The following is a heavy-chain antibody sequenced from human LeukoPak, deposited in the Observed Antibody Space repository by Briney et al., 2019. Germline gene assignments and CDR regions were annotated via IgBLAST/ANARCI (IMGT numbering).Heavy chain of an antibody. D-gene: IGHD3-22*01. J-gene: IGHJ5*02. CDR2: IIPIFGTA. CDR1: GGTFSSYA. CDR3: ARVGSTYYYDSSGYWYNWFDP. Sequence: LVKVSCKASGGTFSSYAISWVRQAPGQGLEWMGGIIPIFGTANYAQKFQGRVTITADESTSTAYMELSSLRSEDTAVYYCARVGSTYYYDSSGYWYNWFDPWGQGTLVTVSS. V-gene: IGHV1-69*13.